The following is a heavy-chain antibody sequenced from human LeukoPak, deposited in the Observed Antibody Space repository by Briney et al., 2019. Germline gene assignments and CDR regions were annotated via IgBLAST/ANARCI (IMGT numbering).Heavy chain of an antibody. CDR3: ARHERTSYCNGGSCELLDD. J-gene: IGHJ4*02. CDR1: GGSISSVTDY. Sequence: SETLSLTCTVSGGSISSVTDYWGWIRQPPGKGMEWIGVVYYTGSNYNNPSLKRRVTLSVDTSKNQFALKLSSVTAADTAVYYCARHERTSYCNGGSCELLDDWGQGTLVTVSS. V-gene: IGHV4-39*01. CDR2: VYYTGSN. D-gene: IGHD2-15*01.